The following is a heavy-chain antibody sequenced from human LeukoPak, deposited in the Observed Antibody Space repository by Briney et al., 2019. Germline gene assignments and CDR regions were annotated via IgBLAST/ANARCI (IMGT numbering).Heavy chain of an antibody. Sequence: SETLSLTCTVSGGSISSSSYYWGWIRQPPGKGLEWIGSIYYSGSTYYNPSLKSRVTISVDTSKNQFSLKLSSVTAADTAVYYCASLYSYGYLPDAFDIWGQGTMVTVSS. CDR2: IYYSGST. J-gene: IGHJ3*02. CDR1: GGSISSSSYY. D-gene: IGHD5-18*01. V-gene: IGHV4-39*01. CDR3: ASLYSYGYLPDAFDI.